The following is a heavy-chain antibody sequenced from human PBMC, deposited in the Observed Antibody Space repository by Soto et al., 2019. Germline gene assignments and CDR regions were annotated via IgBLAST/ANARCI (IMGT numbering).Heavy chain of an antibody. D-gene: IGHD6-6*01. CDR2: LRYDGRNK. CDR1: GFTFSDST. Sequence: QVQLVESGGGVVQPGRSLRLSCTASGFTFSDSTIHWVRQAPGKGLEWVATLRYDGRNKYYADSVKGRFSISRDNCKNTLEMNTLRGEDTAVYYCAREAAYSGSAFDYWGQGTLVTVSS. CDR3: AREAAYSGSAFDY. J-gene: IGHJ4*02. V-gene: IGHV3-30*04.